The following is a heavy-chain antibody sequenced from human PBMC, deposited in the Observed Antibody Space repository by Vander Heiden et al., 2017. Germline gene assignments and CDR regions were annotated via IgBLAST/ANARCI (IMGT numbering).Heavy chain of an antibody. V-gene: IGHV3-9*01. CDR2: ITWNSGSI. Sequence: EVHLVESGGGLVRPGRSLRLSCAASGIKFDDYAMYGVRQVPGKGLEWVSGITWNSGSIGYADSVKGRFTISRDNAKNSLYLQMNSLRPEDTALYYCAGRFSSGWYAFDYWGQGTLVTVSS. D-gene: IGHD6-19*01. J-gene: IGHJ4*02. CDR1: GIKFDDYA. CDR3: AGRFSSGWYAFDY.